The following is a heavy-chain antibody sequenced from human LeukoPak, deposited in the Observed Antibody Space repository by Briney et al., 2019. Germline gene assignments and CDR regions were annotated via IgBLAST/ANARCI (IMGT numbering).Heavy chain of an antibody. Sequence: SETLSLTCTVSGGSISSYYWSWIRQPPGKGLEWIGYIYYSGSTNYNPSLKSRVTISVDTSKNQFSLKLSSVTAADTAVYYCARGYGYSSSWYKGGFDYWGQGTLVTVSS. V-gene: IGHV4-59*12. D-gene: IGHD6-13*01. CDR2: IYYSGST. CDR3: ARGYGYSSSWYKGGFDY. CDR1: GGSISSYY. J-gene: IGHJ4*02.